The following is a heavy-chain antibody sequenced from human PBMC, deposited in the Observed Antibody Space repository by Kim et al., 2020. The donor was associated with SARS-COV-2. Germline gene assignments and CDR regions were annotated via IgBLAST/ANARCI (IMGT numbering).Heavy chain of an antibody. D-gene: IGHD2-15*01. CDR3: ARGGDAIGYCSGGSCYGDYFDP. CDR1: GFTVSSSH. CDR2: IYPDGST. V-gene: IGHV3-66*02. Sequence: GGSLRLSCAASGFTVSSSHMSWVRQAPGKGLEWVAVIYPDGSTYYADFVKGRFTISRDNSKNTVFLQMNSLRDEDTAIYSCARGGDAIGYCSGGSCYGDYFDPWGQGTLVTVSS. J-gene: IGHJ5*02.